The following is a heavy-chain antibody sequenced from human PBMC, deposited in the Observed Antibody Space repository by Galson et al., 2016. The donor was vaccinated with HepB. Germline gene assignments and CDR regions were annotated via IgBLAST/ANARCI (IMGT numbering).Heavy chain of an antibody. Sequence: SGFTFDDYTLHWVRQAPGRGLEWVSSISWNGYTINYADSVKGRFTISRDNAKKSLSLKMNSLRSEDTALYYCVKVTVKGYNGLDVWGQGTTVTVSS. J-gene: IGHJ6*02. CDR1: GFTFDDYT. CDR3: VKVTVKGYNGLDV. CDR2: ISWNGYTI. V-gene: IGHV3-9*01.